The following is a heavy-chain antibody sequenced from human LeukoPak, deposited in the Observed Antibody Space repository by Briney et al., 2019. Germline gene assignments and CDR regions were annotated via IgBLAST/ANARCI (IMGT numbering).Heavy chain of an antibody. D-gene: IGHD5-24*01. J-gene: IGHJ3*02. CDR2: IIPILGIA. V-gene: IGHV1-69*04. CDR3: ARCRDGYNYDAFDI. CDR1: GGTFSSYA. Sequence: SVKVSCTPSGGTFSSYAIRWVRPAPGQGLAWMGRIIPILGIANYAQKFQGRVTITADKSTSTAYMELSSLRSEDTAVYYCARCRDGYNYDAFDIWGQGTMVTVSS.